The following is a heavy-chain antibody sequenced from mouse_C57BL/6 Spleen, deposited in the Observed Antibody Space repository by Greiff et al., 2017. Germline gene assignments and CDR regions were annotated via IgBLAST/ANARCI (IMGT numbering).Heavy chain of an antibody. CDR2: INPSTGGT. CDR3: ARRGYYGSRRAMDY. Sequence: VQLKESGPELVKPGASVKISCKASGYSFTGYYMNWVKQSPEKSLEWIGEINPSTGGTTYNQKFKAKATLTVDKSSSTAYMQLKSLTSEDSAVYYCARRGYYGSRRAMDYWGQGTSVTVSS. J-gene: IGHJ4*01. CDR1: GYSFTGYY. V-gene: IGHV1-42*01. D-gene: IGHD1-1*01.